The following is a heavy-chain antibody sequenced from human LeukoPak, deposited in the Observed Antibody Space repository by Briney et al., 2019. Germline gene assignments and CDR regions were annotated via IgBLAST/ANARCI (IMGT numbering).Heavy chain of an antibody. V-gene: IGHV4-39*07. Sequence: SETLSLTCTVSGGSISSSSYYWGWIRQPPGKGLEWIGSIYYSGSTYYNPSLKSRVIISVDTSKNQFSLKLSSVTAADTAVYYCARVGGSGSYFDYWGQGTLVTVSS. CDR3: ARVGGSGSYFDY. J-gene: IGHJ4*02. D-gene: IGHD3-10*01. CDR2: IYYSGST. CDR1: GGSISSSSYY.